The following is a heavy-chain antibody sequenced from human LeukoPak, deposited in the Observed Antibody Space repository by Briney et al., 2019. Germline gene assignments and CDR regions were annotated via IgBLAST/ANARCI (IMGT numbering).Heavy chain of an antibody. D-gene: IGHD1-1*01. CDR3: ARNDWNDPWFDP. CDR2: LNPKSGGT. J-gene: IGHJ5*02. CDR1: GYTFTGYY. Sequence: ASVKVSCKASGYTFTGYYIHWVRQAPGQGLEWMGWLNPKSGGTNYAQNFQGRVTMTRDTIINTAYMELSRLRYDDTAVYYCARNDWNDPWFDPWGQGTLVTVSS. V-gene: IGHV1-2*02.